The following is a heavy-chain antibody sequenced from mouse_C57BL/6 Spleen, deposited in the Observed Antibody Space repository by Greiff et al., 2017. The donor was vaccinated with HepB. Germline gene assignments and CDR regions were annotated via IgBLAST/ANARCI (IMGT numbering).Heavy chain of an antibody. V-gene: IGHV1-50*01. Sequence: VQLQQPGAELVKPGASVKLSCKASGYTFTSYWMQWVKQRPGQGLEWIGEIVPSDSYTNYNQKFKGKATFTVDTSSSTAYMQLSSLTSEDSAVYYCARRGDSSGPLFAYWGQGTLVTVSA. CDR3: ARRGDSSGPLFAY. J-gene: IGHJ3*01. CDR1: GYTFTSYW. D-gene: IGHD3-2*02. CDR2: IVPSDSYT.